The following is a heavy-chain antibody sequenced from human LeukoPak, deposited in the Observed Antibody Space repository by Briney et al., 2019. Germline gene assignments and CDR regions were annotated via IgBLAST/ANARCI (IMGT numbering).Heavy chain of an antibody. J-gene: IGHJ3*02. D-gene: IGHD3-3*01. V-gene: IGHV3-74*01. CDR3: ARGFTIFGVVNDGFDI. CDR2: INSDGSST. CDR1: AFTFSNYW. Sequence: GGSLRLSCAASAFTFSNYWMHWVRQAPGKGLVWVSRINSDGSSTSYADSVKGRFTISRDNAKNTLYLQMNSLRAEDTAVYYCARGFTIFGVVNDGFDIWGQGTTVTVSS.